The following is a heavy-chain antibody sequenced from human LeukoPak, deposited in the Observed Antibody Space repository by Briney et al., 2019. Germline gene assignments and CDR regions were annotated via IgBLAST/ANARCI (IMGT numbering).Heavy chain of an antibody. CDR1: GFTFSSYG. D-gene: IGHD3-22*01. J-gene: IGHJ3*02. Sequence: PGGSLRLSCAASGFTFSSYGMSWVRQAPGKGLEWVSAISGGGDGTYYADSVKGRFTISRDNSKNTLYLQMNSLRAEDTAVYYCAKDIRSGYYGVFDIWGQGTMVTVSS. CDR2: ISGGGDGT. CDR3: AKDIRSGYYGVFDI. V-gene: IGHV3-23*01.